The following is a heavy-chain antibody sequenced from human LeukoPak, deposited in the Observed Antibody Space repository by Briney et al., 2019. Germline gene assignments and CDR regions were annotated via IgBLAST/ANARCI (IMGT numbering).Heavy chain of an antibody. V-gene: IGHV4-38-2*02. CDR2: IYYSGST. CDR3: ARELWFGDY. D-gene: IGHD3-10*01. CDR1: GYSINSGYY. Sequence: PSETLSLTCTVSGYSINSGYYWSWIRQPPGKRLEWIGSIYYSGSTYSNPTLKSRLTISVDTSKNQISLNLTSVTAADAAVYYCARELWFGDYWGQGTLVTVSS. J-gene: IGHJ4*02.